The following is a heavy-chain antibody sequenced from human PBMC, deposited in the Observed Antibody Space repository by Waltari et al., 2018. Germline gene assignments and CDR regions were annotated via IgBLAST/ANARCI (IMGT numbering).Heavy chain of an antibody. D-gene: IGHD6-13*01. Sequence: QVQLQESGPGLVKPSQTLSLVCSVSGGSIDSGSSYWTWVRQPAGQGLEWIGRVYHDGSSYYNPCFKNRVTISLDKSQNQFSLDLTSVTAADTAVYFCARDSSGWYFFDDWGQGKLVTVSS. J-gene: IGHJ4*02. V-gene: IGHV4-61*02. CDR1: GGSIDSGSSY. CDR2: VYHDGSS. CDR3: ARDSSGWYFFDD.